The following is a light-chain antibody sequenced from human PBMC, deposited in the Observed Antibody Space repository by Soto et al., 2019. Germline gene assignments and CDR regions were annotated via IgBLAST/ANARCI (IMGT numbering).Light chain of an antibody. CDR1: SSDVGGYNY. Sequence: QSVLAQPPSASGSPVQSVTISCIGTSSDVGGYNYVSWYQQHPGKAPKLMIYEVSKRPSGVPDRFSGSKSGNTASLTVSGLQAEDEADYYCSSYAASNNLGVFGGGTKVTVL. CDR3: SSYAASNNLGV. J-gene: IGLJ2*01. CDR2: EVS. V-gene: IGLV2-8*01.